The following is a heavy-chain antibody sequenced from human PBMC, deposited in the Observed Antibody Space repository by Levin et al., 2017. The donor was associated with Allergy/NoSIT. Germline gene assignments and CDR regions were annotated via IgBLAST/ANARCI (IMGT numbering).Heavy chain of an antibody. D-gene: IGHD6-13*01. V-gene: IGHV3-48*03. CDR2: ISSSGSTI. CDR1: GFTFSSYE. CDR3: ARGGLIAAALVRYYYYGMDV. J-gene: IGHJ6*02. Sequence: PGESLKISCAASGFTFSSYEMNWVRQAPGKGLEWVSYISSSGSTIYYADSVKGRFTISRDNAKNSLYLQMNSLRAEDTAVYYCARGGLIAAALVRYYYYGMDVWGQGTTVTVSS.